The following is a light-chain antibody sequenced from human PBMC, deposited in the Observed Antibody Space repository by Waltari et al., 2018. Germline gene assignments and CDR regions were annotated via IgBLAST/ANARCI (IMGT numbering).Light chain of an antibody. J-gene: IGKJ1*01. CDR1: QSIMNN. CDR2: GSS. CDR3: HQYNSWPKT. Sequence: DIVLTQSPATLSVSPGKRATLSCRASQSIMNNLAWYQQKPGQAPRLLIYGSSSRTTDVPARFSGSGSVTEFTLTISSLRSGDSAIYYCHQYNSWPKTFGQGTKVEI. V-gene: IGKV3-15*01.